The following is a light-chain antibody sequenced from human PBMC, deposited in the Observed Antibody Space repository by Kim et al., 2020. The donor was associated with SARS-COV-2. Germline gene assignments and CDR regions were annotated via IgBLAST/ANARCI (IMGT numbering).Light chain of an antibody. CDR2: DAS. V-gene: IGKV3-15*01. J-gene: IGKJ4*01. Sequence: CPGESATLSCRASQSVISDLAWYQQNPGQAPRLLIYDASTRATGIPARFSGSGSGTEFTLTISSLRSEDIAVYFCQQYNNWPPLTFGGGTKVDIK. CDR1: QSVISD. CDR3: QQYNNWPPLT.